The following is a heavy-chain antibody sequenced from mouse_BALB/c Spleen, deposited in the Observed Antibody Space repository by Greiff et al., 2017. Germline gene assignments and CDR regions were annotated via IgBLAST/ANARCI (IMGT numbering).Heavy chain of an antibody. Sequence: VQLQESGPGLVQPSQSLSITCTVSGFSLTSYGVHWVRQSPGKGLEWLGVIWSGGSTDYNAAFISRLSISKDNSKSQVFFKMNSLQADDTAIYYCARKGGYDGVWDYAMDYWGQGTSVTVSS. CDR3: ARKGGYDGVWDYAMDY. CDR2: IWSGGST. V-gene: IGHV2-4-1*01. J-gene: IGHJ4*01. CDR1: GFSLTSYG. D-gene: IGHD2-2*01.